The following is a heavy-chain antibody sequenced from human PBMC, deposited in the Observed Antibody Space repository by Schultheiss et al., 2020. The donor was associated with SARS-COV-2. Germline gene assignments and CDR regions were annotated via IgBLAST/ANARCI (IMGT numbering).Heavy chain of an antibody. CDR2: IWYDGSNE. CDR3: APERNSGSYYGVFDY. CDR1: GFSLSEYG. J-gene: IGHJ4*02. D-gene: IGHD1-26*01. V-gene: IGHV3-33*01. Sequence: GGSLRLSCTASGFSLSEYGMHWVRQAPGKGLEWLSNIWYDGSNEVYAESVKGRFTISRDNSKNTLYLQMNSLRAEDTAVYYCAPERNSGSYYGVFDYWGQGTLVTVSS.